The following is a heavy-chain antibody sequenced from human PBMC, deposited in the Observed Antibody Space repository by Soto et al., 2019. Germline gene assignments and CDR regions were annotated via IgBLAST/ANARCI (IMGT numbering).Heavy chain of an antibody. D-gene: IGHD4-17*01. CDR3: ARGYYGDYLYFQH. V-gene: IGHV3-48*01. Sequence: GGSLRLSCAASGFTFSSYSMNWVRQAPGKGLEWVSYISSSSSTIYYADSVKGRFTISRDNAKNSLYLQMNSLRAEDTAVYYCARGYYGDYLYFQHWGQGTLVTVSS. CDR2: ISSSSSTI. J-gene: IGHJ1*01. CDR1: GFTFSSYS.